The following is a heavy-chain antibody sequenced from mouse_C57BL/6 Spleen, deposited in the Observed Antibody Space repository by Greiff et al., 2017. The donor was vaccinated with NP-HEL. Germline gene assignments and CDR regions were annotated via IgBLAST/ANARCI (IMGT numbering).Heavy chain of an antibody. CDR1: GYTFTTYP. J-gene: IGHJ3*01. CDR2: FHPYNDDT. CDR3: ARAGNYYGSSYPAWFAY. Sequence: QVQLKQSGAELVKPGASVKMSCKASGYTFTTYPIEWMKQNHGKSLEWIGNFHPYNDDTKYNEKFKGKATLTVEKSSSTVYLELSRLTSDDSAVYYCARAGNYYGSSYPAWFAYWGQGTLVTVSA. V-gene: IGHV1-47*01. D-gene: IGHD1-1*01.